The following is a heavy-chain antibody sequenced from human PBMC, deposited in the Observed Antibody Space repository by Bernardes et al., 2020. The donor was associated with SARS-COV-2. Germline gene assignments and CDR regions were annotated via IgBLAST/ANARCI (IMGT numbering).Heavy chain of an antibody. V-gene: IGHV5-51*01. CDR3: ATSPILSGWPFDH. J-gene: IGHJ4*02. CDR1: GDNFNPQC. D-gene: IGHD6-19*01. Sequence: GGSLKTPCGVTGDNFNPQCVAWGRRVDGNGLEYMGIIYPGDSETKYGPSFQGRVTISADKSINTVYLQWNRLEASDTAMYYCATSPILSGWPFDHWGQGTLITVSS. CDR2: IYPGDSET.